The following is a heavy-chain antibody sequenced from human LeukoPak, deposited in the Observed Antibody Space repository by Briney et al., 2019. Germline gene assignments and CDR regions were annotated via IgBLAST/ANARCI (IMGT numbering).Heavy chain of an antibody. Sequence: ASVKVSCKASGYTFTGYYMHWVRQAPGQGLEWMGWINPNSGGTNYAQKFQGRVTMTRDTSISTAYMELSRLRSDDTAVYYCARGAARDFWSGYSGFYFDYWGQGTLVTVSS. CDR1: GYTFTGYY. CDR3: ARGAARDFWSGYSGFYFDY. D-gene: IGHD3-3*01. J-gene: IGHJ4*02. V-gene: IGHV1-2*02. CDR2: INPNSGGT.